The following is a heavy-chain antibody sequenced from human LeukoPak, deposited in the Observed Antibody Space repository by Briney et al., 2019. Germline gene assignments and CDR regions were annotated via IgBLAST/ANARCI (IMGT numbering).Heavy chain of an antibody. J-gene: IGHJ4*02. CDR1: GFTFDDYA. D-gene: IGHD5-12*01. CDR2: ISWNSGSI. V-gene: IGHV3-9*01. CDR3: AKDMTYSGYAFDY. Sequence: GGSLRLSCAASGFTFDDYAMHWVRQAPGKGLEWVSGISWNSGSIGYADSVKGRFTISRDNAKNSLYLQMNSLRAEDTALYYCAKDMTYSGYAFDYWGQGTLVTVSS.